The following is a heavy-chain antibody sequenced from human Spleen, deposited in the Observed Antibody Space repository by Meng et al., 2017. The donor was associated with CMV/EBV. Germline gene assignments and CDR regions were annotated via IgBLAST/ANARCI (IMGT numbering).Heavy chain of an antibody. D-gene: IGHD2-8*01. J-gene: IGHJ6*02. CDR1: GFTFSSYG. V-gene: IGHV3-20*04. Sequence: GESLKISCAASGFTFSSYGMGWVRQGPGKALEWVSGIHGKSRSSGYVDSVKGRFSISRDNGKNTLYLQMNNLRAEDSAVYFCVRGHTYVDFYFYGMDVWGHGTTVTVSS. CDR3: VRGHTYVDFYFYGMDV. CDR2: IHGKSRSS.